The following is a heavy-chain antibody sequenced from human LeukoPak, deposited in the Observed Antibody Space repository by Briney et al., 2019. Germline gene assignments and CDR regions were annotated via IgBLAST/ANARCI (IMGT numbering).Heavy chain of an antibody. J-gene: IGHJ6*03. CDR3: AKDRVINYYYMDV. V-gene: IGHV3-30*02. Sequence: GGSLRLSCAASGFTFSSYGMHWVRQAPGKGLEWVAFIRYDGSNKYYADSVKGRFTTSRDNSKNTLYLQMNSLRAEDTAVYYCAKDRVINYYYMDVWGKGTTVTVSS. CDR2: IRYDGSNK. D-gene: IGHD3-16*02. CDR1: GFTFSSYG.